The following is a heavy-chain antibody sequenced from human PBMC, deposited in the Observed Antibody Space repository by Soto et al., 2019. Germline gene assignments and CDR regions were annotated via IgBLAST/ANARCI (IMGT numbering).Heavy chain of an antibody. V-gene: IGHV1-8*01. CDR2: MNPNSGNT. Sequence: QVQLVQSGAEVKKPGASVKVSCKASGYTFTSYDINWVRQATGQGLEWMGWMNPNSGNTGYAQKFQGRVTITRNTSISTAYMELSSLRSEDTAVYYCARGSTYYYDSSGYPFDYWGQGTLVTVSS. D-gene: IGHD3-22*01. CDR1: GYTFTSYD. CDR3: ARGSTYYYDSSGYPFDY. J-gene: IGHJ4*02.